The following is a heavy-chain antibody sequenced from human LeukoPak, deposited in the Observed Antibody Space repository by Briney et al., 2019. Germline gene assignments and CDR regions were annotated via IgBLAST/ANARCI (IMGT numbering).Heavy chain of an antibody. V-gene: IGHV3-66*02. CDR1: GLTVSSNY. CDR3: ARAEGYSSGWPYFDY. CDR2: IYSGGST. J-gene: IGHJ4*02. D-gene: IGHD6-19*01. Sequence: GGSLRLSCAASGLTVSSNYMSWVRQAPGKGLEWVSVIYSGGSTYYADSVKGRFTISRDNSKNTLYLQMNSLRAEDTAVYYCARAEGYSSGWPYFDYWGQGTLVTVSS.